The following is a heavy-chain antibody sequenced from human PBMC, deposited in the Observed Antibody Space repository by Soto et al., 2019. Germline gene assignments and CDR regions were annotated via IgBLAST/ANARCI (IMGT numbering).Heavy chain of an antibody. CDR2: IYYSGST. J-gene: IGHJ4*02. CDR1: GGSISSYY. Sequence: TSETLSLTCTVSGGSISSYYWSWIRQPPGKGLEWIGYIYYSGSTNYNPSLKSRVTISVDTSKNQFSLRLSSVTAADTAVYYCARDSLYCSGGSCYERYFDYWGQGTLVTVSS. D-gene: IGHD2-15*01. CDR3: ARDSLYCSGGSCYERYFDY. V-gene: IGHV4-59*12.